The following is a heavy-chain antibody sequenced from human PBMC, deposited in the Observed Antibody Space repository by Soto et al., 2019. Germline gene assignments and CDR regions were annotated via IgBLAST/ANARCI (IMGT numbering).Heavy chain of an antibody. CDR1: GGTFSSYA. Sequence: QVQLVQSGAEVKKPGSSVKVSCKASGGTFSSYAISWVRQAPGQGLEWMGGIIPIVGTATYAQKFQGRVTITADESTSTAYMELSSLRSEDTAVYYCASYYYDSSGEDYFDYWGQGTLVTVSS. V-gene: IGHV1-69*01. J-gene: IGHJ4*02. D-gene: IGHD3-22*01. CDR3: ASYYYDSSGEDYFDY. CDR2: IIPIVGTA.